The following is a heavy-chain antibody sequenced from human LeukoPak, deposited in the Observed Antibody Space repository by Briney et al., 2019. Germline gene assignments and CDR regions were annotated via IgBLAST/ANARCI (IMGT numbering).Heavy chain of an antibody. CDR3: AKPIVGATVENFQH. V-gene: IGHV3-23*01. D-gene: IGHD1-26*01. CDR2: ISGSGGST. Sequence: PGGSLRLSCGASGFTFSSYEMNWVRQAPGKGLEWVSAISGSGGSTYYADSVKGRFTISRDNSKNTLYLQMNSLRAEDTAVYYCAKPIVGATVENFQHWGQGTLVTVSS. J-gene: IGHJ1*01. CDR1: GFTFSSYE.